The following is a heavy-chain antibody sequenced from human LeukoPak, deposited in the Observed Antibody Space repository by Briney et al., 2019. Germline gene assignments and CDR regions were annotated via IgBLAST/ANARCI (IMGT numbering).Heavy chain of an antibody. CDR3: ARVGTSSSGWQFDY. Sequence: GGSLRLSCAASGFTFSSYRMNWVRQAPGKGLEWVSSISSSSSYIYYADSVKGRFTVSRDNAKNSLYLQMNSLRAEDTAVYYCARVGTSSSGWQFDYWGQGTLVAVSS. CDR1: GFTFSSYR. CDR2: ISSSSSYI. V-gene: IGHV3-21*01. D-gene: IGHD6-19*01. J-gene: IGHJ4*02.